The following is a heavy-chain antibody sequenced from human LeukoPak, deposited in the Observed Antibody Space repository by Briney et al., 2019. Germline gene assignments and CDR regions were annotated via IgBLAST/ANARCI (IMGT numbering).Heavy chain of an antibody. V-gene: IGHV3-21*01. CDR1: GFTFSRYS. J-gene: IGHJ4*02. CDR2: ISSGSSYR. D-gene: IGHD3-16*02. CDR3: ARCLGELSLTPGKFDY. Sequence: PGGSLRLSCAASGFTFSRYSMNWVRQAPGKGLEWVSSISSGSSYRYYADSVKGRFTISRDNAKNSLYLQMNSLRAEDTAVYYCARCLGELSLTPGKFDYWGQGILVTVSS.